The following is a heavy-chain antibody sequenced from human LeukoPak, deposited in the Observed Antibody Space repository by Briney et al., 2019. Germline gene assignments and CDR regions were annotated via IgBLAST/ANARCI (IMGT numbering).Heavy chain of an antibody. CDR1: GYTFTSYD. V-gene: IGHV1-8*03. J-gene: IGHJ6*03. CDR3: ARLVPLTIFGVVSRTYYMDV. CDR2: MNPNSGNT. Sequence: ASVKVSCKASGYTFTSYDINWVRQATGQGLEWMGWMNPNSGNTGYAQKFQGRVTITRNTSISTAYMELSSLRSEDTAVYYCARLVPLTIFGVVSRTYYMDVWGKGTTVTVSS. D-gene: IGHD3-3*01.